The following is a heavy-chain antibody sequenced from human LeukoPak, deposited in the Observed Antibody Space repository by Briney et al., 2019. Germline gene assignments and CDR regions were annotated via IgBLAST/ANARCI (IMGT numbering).Heavy chain of an antibody. CDR1: GYSFVLYG. CDR2: MNPNSGNT. CDR3: ARGPPIRGYRYGYDTGYYYSYSMDV. J-gene: IGHJ6*03. V-gene: IGHV1-8*02. D-gene: IGHD5-18*01. Sequence: ASVKVSCKASGYSFVLYGISWVRQATGQGLEWMGWMNPNSGNTGYAQKFQGRVTMTRDTSISTAYMELSSLRSEDTAVYYCARGPPIRGYRYGYDTGYYYSYSMDVWGKGTTVTISS.